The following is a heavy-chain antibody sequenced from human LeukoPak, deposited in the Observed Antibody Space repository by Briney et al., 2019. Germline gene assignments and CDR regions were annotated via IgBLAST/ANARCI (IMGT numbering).Heavy chain of an antibody. V-gene: IGHV3-73*01. D-gene: IGHD3-10*01. CDR2: IRSKANSYAT. J-gene: IGHJ4*02. CDR3: AKGINDYYGSGSINFDY. Sequence: TGGSLRLSCAASGFTFSGSAMYWVRQASGKGLEWVGRIRSKANSYATAYAASVKGRFTISRDDSKNTAYLQMNSLRAEDTAVYYCAKGINDYYGSGSINFDYWGQGTLVTVSS. CDR1: GFTFSGSA.